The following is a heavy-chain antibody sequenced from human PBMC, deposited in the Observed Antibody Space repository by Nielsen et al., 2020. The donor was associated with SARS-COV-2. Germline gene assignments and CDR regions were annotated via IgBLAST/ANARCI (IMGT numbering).Heavy chain of an antibody. D-gene: IGHD6-19*01. Sequence: VRQAPGKGLEWVAVIWYDGSNKYYADSVRGRFTISRDISANTLYLQMNSLRADDTAVYYCARDRGISVAGTVTYYYGMDVWGQGTTVTVSS. V-gene: IGHV3-33*01. CDR2: IWYDGSNK. J-gene: IGHJ6*02. CDR3: ARDRGISVAGTVTYYYGMDV.